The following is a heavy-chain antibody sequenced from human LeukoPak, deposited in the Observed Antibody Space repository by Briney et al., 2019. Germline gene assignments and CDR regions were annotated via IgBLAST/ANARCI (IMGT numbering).Heavy chain of an antibody. Sequence: PSQTLSLTCAVSGGSISSGGYSWSWIRQPPGKGLEWIGYIYHSGSTYYNPSLKSRVTISVDRSKNQFSLKLSSVTAADTAVYYCARDDSSGFHAFDIWGQGTMVTVSS. CDR3: ARDDSSGFHAFDI. CDR2: IYHSGST. J-gene: IGHJ3*02. V-gene: IGHV4-30-2*01. D-gene: IGHD3-22*01. CDR1: GGSISSGGYS.